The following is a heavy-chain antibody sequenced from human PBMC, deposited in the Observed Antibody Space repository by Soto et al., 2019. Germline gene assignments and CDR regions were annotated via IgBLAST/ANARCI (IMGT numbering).Heavy chain of an antibody. CDR3: ARVRSGWGIDY. J-gene: IGHJ4*02. D-gene: IGHD6-19*01. CDR1: GGSISSGGYS. V-gene: IGHV4-30-2*01. CDR2: IYHSGST. Sequence: QLHLQESGSGLVKPSQTLSLTCAVSGGSISSGGYSWSWIRQPPGKGLNYIGYIYHSGSTYNNPSLTSRVTISVDRSKNQFSLKLSSVTAADTAVYYCARVRSGWGIDYWGQGTLVTVSS.